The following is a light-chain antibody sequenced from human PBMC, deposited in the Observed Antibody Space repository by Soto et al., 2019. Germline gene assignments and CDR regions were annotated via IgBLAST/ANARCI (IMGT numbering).Light chain of an antibody. CDR1: SSNIGNNY. Sequence: QSVLTQPPSVSAAPGQTVTISCSGSSSNIGNNYVSWYQHLPGTAPRLLIFENNKRPSGIPDRFSGSKSGTSATLAITGLQPGDEADYYCGTWDIRLNINWVFGGGTKGTVL. J-gene: IGLJ3*02. CDR2: ENN. V-gene: IGLV1-51*02. CDR3: GTWDIRLNINWV.